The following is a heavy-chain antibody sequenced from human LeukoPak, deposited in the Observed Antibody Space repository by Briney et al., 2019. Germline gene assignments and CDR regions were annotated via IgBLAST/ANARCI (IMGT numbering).Heavy chain of an antibody. CDR2: IKQDGSEK. CDR1: GFTFSSYW. CDR3: AKDRPSYDFWSGSPRSMGAPSY. J-gene: IGHJ4*02. D-gene: IGHD3-3*01. Sequence: GGSLRLSCAASGFTFSSYWMSWVRQAPGKGLEWVANIKQDGSEKYYVDSVKGRFTISRDNSKNTLYLQMNSLRAEDTAVYYCAKDRPSYDFWSGSPRSMGAPSYWGQGTLVTVSS. V-gene: IGHV3-7*01.